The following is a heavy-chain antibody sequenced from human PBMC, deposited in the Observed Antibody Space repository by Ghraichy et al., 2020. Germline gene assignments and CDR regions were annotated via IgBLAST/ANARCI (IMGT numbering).Heavy chain of an antibody. J-gene: IGHJ4*02. CDR3: AKIEDIVVVVAATPADY. D-gene: IGHD2-15*01. V-gene: IGHV3-23*01. CDR1: GFTFSSYA. Sequence: GGSLRLSCAASGFTFSSYAMSWVRQAPGKGLEWVSAISGSGGSTYYADSVKGRFTISRDNSKNTLYLQMNSLRAEDTAVYYCAKIEDIVVVVAATPADYWGQGTLVTVSS. CDR2: ISGSGGST.